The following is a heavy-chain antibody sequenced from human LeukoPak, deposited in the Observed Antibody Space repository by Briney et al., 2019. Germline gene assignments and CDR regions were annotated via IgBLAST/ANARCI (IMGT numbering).Heavy chain of an antibody. J-gene: IGHJ4*02. CDR1: GFIFSAYT. CDR2: ISYDGTNK. V-gene: IGHV3-30*04. CDR3: ARGSIDWQAVAFDY. Sequence: GGSLRLSCAASGFIFSAYTMHWVRQAPGKGLEWVALISYDGTNKDYADSVKGRFTISRDNSKNTLFLQMNSLRSEDTAVYYCARGSIDWQAVAFDYWGQGTLVTVSS. D-gene: IGHD2-21*01.